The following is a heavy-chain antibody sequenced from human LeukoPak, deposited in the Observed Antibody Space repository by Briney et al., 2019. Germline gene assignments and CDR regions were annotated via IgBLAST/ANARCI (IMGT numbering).Heavy chain of an antibody. CDR2: INHSGST. V-gene: IGHV4-34*01. CDR1: GGSFSGYY. Sequence: SETLSLTGAVYGGSFSGYYWSWIRQPPGKGLEWIGEINHSGSTNYNPSLKSRVTISVDTSKNQFSLKLSSVTAADTAMYYCVKSNSRYQPWTLDIWGRGTMVTVSS. D-gene: IGHD2-2*01. J-gene: IGHJ3*02. CDR3: VKSNSRYQPWTLDI.